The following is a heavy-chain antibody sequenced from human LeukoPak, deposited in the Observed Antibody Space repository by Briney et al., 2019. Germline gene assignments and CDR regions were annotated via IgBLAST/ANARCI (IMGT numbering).Heavy chain of an antibody. Sequence: VASVKVSCKASGYTFTSYDFNWVRQAPGQGLEWMGRINPNSGGTNYAQKFQGRVTMTRDTSISTAYMELSRLRSDDTAVYYCARDHRAVTTPYYYYYGMDVWGQGTTVTVSS. CDR2: INPNSGGT. V-gene: IGHV1-2*06. D-gene: IGHD4-17*01. J-gene: IGHJ6*02. CDR3: ARDHRAVTTPYYYYYGMDV. CDR1: GYTFTSYD.